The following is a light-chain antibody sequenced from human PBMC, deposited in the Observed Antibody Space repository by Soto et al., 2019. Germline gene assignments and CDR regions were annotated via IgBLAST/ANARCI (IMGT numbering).Light chain of an antibody. J-gene: IGKJ1*01. CDR2: GAS. CDR1: QSVSSN. Sequence: EIVMTQSPATLSVSPGERATLSCRASQSVSSNLAGYQQKPGQAPRLLIYGASTRATGITARFSGSGSGTEFTLPLSRLQSEDFAVYYCQQYNNWPPWTFGQGTKVEIK. CDR3: QQYNNWPPWT. V-gene: IGKV3-15*01.